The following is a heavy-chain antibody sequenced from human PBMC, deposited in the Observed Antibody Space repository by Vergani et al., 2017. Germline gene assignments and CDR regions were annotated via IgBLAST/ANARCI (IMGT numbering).Heavy chain of an antibody. CDR3: ARVLYYYGSGPPGNWFDP. Sequence: QVQLQESGPGLVKPSETLSLTCTVSGGSLSSYYWSWIRQPAGKGLEWIGGIYTSGSTHYNPSLKSRVTMSVDTTKNQFSLKLSSVTAAATAVYYCARVLYYYGSGPPGNWFDPWGQGTLVTVSS. D-gene: IGHD3-10*01. J-gene: IGHJ5*02. CDR2: IYTSGST. CDR1: GGSLSSYY. V-gene: IGHV4-4*07.